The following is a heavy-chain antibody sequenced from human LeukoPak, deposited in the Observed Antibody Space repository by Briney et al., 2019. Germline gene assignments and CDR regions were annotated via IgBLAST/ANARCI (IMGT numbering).Heavy chain of an antibody. V-gene: IGHV4-59*12. J-gene: IGHJ4*02. Sequence: SETLSLTCTVSGGSISSYFWSWIRQPPGKGLEWIGYIYNSGSTNYNPSLKSRVTISLDTSKNQFSLKLSSVTAADTAVYYCARDLATTGSFPDYWGQGTLVTVSS. CDR3: ARDLATTGSFPDY. CDR1: GGSISSYF. D-gene: IGHD1-1*01. CDR2: IYNSGST.